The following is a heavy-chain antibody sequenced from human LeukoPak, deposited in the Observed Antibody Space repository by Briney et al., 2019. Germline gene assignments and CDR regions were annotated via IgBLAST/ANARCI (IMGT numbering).Heavy chain of an antibody. V-gene: IGHV1-3*01. D-gene: IGHD4-11*01. Sequence: ASVKVSCKASGYTFTSYAMHWVRQAPGQMLEWMGWLNAGNGNTKYSQKFQGRVTITRDTSASTAYMELSSLRSEDTAVYYCARDMTTGLVDHWGQGTLVTVSS. CDR3: ARDMTTGLVDH. CDR1: GYTFTSYA. CDR2: LNAGNGNT. J-gene: IGHJ4*02.